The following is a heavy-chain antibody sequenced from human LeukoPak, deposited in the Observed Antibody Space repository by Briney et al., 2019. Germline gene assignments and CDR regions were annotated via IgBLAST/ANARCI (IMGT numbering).Heavy chain of an antibody. CDR1: GFTFCSFA. CDR2: IWFDGSSK. D-gene: IGHD3-16*02. CDR3: ARGFYRVRHDQSTYYFVH. J-gene: IGHJ4*02. Sequence: GGSLRLSCATSGFTFCSFAMHWVRQAPGKGLEWLALIWFDGSSKNYTDSVEGRFTISRHNSKNTLFLQMNSLRAEDTAVYYCARGFYRVRHDQSTYYFVHWGQGTLVTVSS. V-gene: IGHV3-33*01.